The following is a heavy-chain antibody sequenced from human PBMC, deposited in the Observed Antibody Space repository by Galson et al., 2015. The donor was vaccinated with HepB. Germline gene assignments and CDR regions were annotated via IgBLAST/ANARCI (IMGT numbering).Heavy chain of an antibody. CDR1: GFTFSSYG. J-gene: IGHJ4*02. D-gene: IGHD1-26*01. V-gene: IGHV3-33*08. Sequence: SLRLSCAASGFTFSSYGMHWVRQAPGKGLEWVAVIWYDGSNKYYADSVKGRFTISRDNSKNTLYLQMNSLRAEDTAVYYCARDSNGGYSGSYYDYWGQGTLVTVSS. CDR2: IWYDGSNK. CDR3: ARDSNGGYSGSYYDY.